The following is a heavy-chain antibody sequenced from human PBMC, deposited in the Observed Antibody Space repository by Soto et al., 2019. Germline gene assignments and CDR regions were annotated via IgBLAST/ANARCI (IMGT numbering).Heavy chain of an antibody. V-gene: IGHV5-51*01. Sequence: PGDSLKISCKGSGYSFTSYWIGWVRQMPGKGLEWMGIIYPGDSDTRYSPSFQGQVTISADKSISTAYLQWSSLKASDTAMYYCARQENVERGYSHGFPVYWGQGTLVIVSS. D-gene: IGHD5-18*01. J-gene: IGHJ4*02. CDR3: ARQENVERGYSHGFPVY. CDR2: IYPGDSDT. CDR1: GYSFTSYW.